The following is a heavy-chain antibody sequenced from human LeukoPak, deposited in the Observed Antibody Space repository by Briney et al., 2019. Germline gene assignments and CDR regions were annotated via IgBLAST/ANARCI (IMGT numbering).Heavy chain of an antibody. CDR1: GFTFSSYA. CDR3: ARTEGIAEASRGFYY. D-gene: IGHD6-13*01. V-gene: IGHV3-30*04. J-gene: IGHJ4*02. CDR2: ISYDGSNK. Sequence: PGGSLRLSCAASGFTFSSYAMHWVRQAPGKGLEWVAVISYDGSNKYYADSVKGGFTISRDNSKNTLYLQMNSLRAEDTAVYYGARTEGIAEASRGFYYWGQGTLVTVSS.